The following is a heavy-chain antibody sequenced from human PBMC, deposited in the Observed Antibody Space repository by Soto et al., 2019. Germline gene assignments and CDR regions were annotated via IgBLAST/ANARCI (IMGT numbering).Heavy chain of an antibody. Sequence: SETLSLTCTVSGGSISSYYWSWIRQPPGKGLEWIGYIYYSGSTNYNPSLKSRVTISVDTSKNQFSLKLSSVTAADTAVYYCARDLGGYDPNYYYYMEVWGKGTTVTVSS. CDR1: GGSISSYY. CDR3: ARDLGGYDPNYYYYMEV. CDR2: IYYSGST. J-gene: IGHJ6*03. V-gene: IGHV4-59*01. D-gene: IGHD5-12*01.